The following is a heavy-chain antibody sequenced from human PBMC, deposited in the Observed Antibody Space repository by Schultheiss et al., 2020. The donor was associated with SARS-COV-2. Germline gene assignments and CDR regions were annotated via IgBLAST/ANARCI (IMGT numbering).Heavy chain of an antibody. CDR3: ARLESGVVPAANFDY. CDR2: IDPSDSYT. Sequence: ESLKISCKGSGYSFTSYWISWVRQMPGKGLEWMGRIDPSDSYTNYSPSFQGHVTISADKSISTAYLQWSSLKASDTAMYYCARLESGVVPAANFDYWGQGTRVTVSS. CDR1: GYSFTSYW. V-gene: IGHV5-10-1*01. D-gene: IGHD2-2*01. J-gene: IGHJ4*02.